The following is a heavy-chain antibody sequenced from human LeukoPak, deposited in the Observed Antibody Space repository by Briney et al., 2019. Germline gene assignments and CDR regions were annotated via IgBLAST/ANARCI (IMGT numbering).Heavy chain of an antibody. Sequence: GASVKVSCKASGYTFTSYDINWVRQATGQGLEWMGWMNPNSGNTGYAQKFQGRVTMTRNTSISTVYMELSSLRSEDTAVYHCARAMGGYDIPFDYWGQGTLVTVSS. CDR3: ARAMGGYDIPFDY. CDR1: GYTFTSYD. V-gene: IGHV1-8*01. J-gene: IGHJ4*02. CDR2: MNPNSGNT. D-gene: IGHD3-9*01.